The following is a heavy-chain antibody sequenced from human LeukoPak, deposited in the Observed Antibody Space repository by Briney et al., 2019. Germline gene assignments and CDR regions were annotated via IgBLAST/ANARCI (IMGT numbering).Heavy chain of an antibody. V-gene: IGHV3-23*01. CDR3: ARKGNPSPFDY. J-gene: IGHJ4*02. D-gene: IGHD2-2*01. CDR2: ISGSGDST. Sequence: PGGSLRLSCAASGFTFSTYAVNWVRQAPGKGLEWVSTISGSGDSTYYADSVKGRFTISRDNSKDTLYLQMSSVRAEDTAVYYCARKGNPSPFDYWGQGTLVTVSS. CDR1: GFTFSTYA.